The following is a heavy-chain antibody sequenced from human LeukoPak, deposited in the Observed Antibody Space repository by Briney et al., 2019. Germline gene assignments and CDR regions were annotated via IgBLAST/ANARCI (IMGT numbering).Heavy chain of an antibody. CDR1: GFTFSSYG. Sequence: GESLKISCAASGFTFSSYGMHWVRQAPGKGLEWVAFIRYDGSNKYYADSVKGRFTISRDNSKNTLYLQMNSLRAEDTAVYYCAKDLARSGYYTGFDYWGQGTLVTVSS. V-gene: IGHV3-30*02. CDR2: IRYDGSNK. CDR3: AKDLARSGYYTGFDY. J-gene: IGHJ4*02. D-gene: IGHD3-3*01.